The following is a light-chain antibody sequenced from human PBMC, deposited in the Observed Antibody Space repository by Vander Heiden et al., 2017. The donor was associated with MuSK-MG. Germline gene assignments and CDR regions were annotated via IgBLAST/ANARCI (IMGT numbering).Light chain of an antibody. CDR2: GAS. CDR1: RSISTY. J-gene: IGKJ1*01. CDR3: QQSYSNPWT. V-gene: IGKV1-39*01. Sequence: SLSASVGDRVTITCRASRSISTYLNWYQQKSGKAPTLLIYGASNLQSGVPSRFSGSNSGTDFTLTITSLQRGDSATYYCQQSYSNPWTFGQGTKVEIK.